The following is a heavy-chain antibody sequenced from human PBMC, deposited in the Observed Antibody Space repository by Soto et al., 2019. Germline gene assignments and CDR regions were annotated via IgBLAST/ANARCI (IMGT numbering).Heavy chain of an antibody. J-gene: IGHJ5*02. CDR1: GGSISSVGYY. CDR3: ASDYDFWSGYYSA. V-gene: IGHV4-31*03. Sequence: QVQLQESGPGLVKPSQTLSLTCTVSGGSISSVGYYWSWIRQHPGKGLEWIGYIDYSGSTYYNPSLKSRVTISVDTSKNQFSLKLSSVTAADTAVYYCASDYDFWSGYYSAWGQGTLVTVSS. CDR2: IDYSGST. D-gene: IGHD3-3*01.